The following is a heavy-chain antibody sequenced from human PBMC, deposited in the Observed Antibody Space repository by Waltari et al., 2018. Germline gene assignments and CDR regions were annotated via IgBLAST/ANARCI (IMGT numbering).Heavy chain of an antibody. D-gene: IGHD4-17*01. Sequence: QLQLQESGPGLVKPSETLSLTCTVSGGSISSSSYYWGWIRQPPGKGLEWIGSIYYSGRTYSNPSLKSRVTRSVDTSKNQFSLNLSSVTAADTAVYYCARDLGDYGYFQHWGQGTLVTVSS. V-gene: IGHV4-39*07. CDR3: ARDLGDYGYFQH. CDR2: IYYSGRT. J-gene: IGHJ1*01. CDR1: GGSISSSSYY.